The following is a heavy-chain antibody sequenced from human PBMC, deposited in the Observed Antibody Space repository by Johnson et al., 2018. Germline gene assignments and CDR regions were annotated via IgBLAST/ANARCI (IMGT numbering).Heavy chain of an antibody. D-gene: IGHD6-13*01. Sequence: QVQLVQSGAEVKKPGASVKVSCKASGYTFTSYDINWVRQATGQGLEWMGWMNPNSGNTGYPQKFQGRGTMTRNTSISTAYMELSSLRSEDTAVYYCAIGIAEYYYYGMDVWGQGTTVTVSS. CDR2: MNPNSGNT. J-gene: IGHJ6*02. V-gene: IGHV1-8*01. CDR3: AIGIAEYYYYGMDV. CDR1: GYTFTSYD.